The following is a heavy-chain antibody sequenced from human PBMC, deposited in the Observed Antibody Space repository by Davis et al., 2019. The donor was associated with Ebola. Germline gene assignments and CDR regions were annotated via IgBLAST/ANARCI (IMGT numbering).Heavy chain of an antibody. Sequence: ASVKVSCKASGYTFTSYDINWVRQATGQGLEWMGWMNPNSGNTGYAQKFQGRVTMTRNTSISKAYMELSSLRSEDTTVYYCARDPTAAADLYYYYGMDVWGQGTTVTVSS. CDR3: ARDPTAAADLYYYYGMDV. V-gene: IGHV1-8*01. CDR1: GYTFTSYD. J-gene: IGHJ6*02. D-gene: IGHD6-13*01. CDR2: MNPNSGNT.